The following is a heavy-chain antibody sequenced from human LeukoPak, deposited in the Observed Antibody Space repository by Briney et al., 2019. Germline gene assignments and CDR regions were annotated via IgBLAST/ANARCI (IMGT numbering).Heavy chain of an antibody. J-gene: IGHJ4*02. CDR1: GGSISSYY. Sequence: SETLSLTCTVSGGSISSYYWSWIRQPPGKGLEWIGYIYYSGSTNYNPSLKSRVTISVDTSKNQFSLKLSSVTAADTAVYYCAAYYYGSGYFDYWGQGTLVTVSS. CDR3: AAYYYGSGYFDY. V-gene: IGHV4-59*01. D-gene: IGHD3-10*01. CDR2: IYYSGST.